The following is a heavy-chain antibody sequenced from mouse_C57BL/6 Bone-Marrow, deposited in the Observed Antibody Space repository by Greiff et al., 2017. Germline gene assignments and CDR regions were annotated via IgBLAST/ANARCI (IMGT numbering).Heavy chain of an antibody. CDR2: INYDGSST. CDR1: GFTFSDYY. Sequence: EVQLLESEGGLVQPGSSMKLSCTASGFTFSDYYMAWVRQVPEKGLEWVANINYDGSSTYYLDSLKSRFTISRDNAKNLLYLQMSSLQSEDTATYCCAREGYYGYDVFDYGGQGTTLTVSS. V-gene: IGHV5-16*01. CDR3: AREGYYGYDVFDY. D-gene: IGHD2-2*01. J-gene: IGHJ2*01.